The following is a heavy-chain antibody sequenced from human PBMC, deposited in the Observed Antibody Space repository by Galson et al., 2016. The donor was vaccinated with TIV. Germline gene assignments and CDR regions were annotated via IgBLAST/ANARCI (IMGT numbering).Heavy chain of an antibody. CDR3: ARHDSSAFSNWYFNL. Sequence: QSGAEVKKPGDSLKISCKTSGYRFTNSWIAWVRQMPGKGLEWMGVIYPADSDTTYRPSLQGQVTMSVDKSTTTAYLQWNSLKASDTAMYYCARHDSSAFSNWYFNLWGRGTLVTVSS. V-gene: IGHV5-51*01. D-gene: IGHD3-22*01. J-gene: IGHJ2*01. CDR1: GYRFTNSW. CDR2: IYPADSDT.